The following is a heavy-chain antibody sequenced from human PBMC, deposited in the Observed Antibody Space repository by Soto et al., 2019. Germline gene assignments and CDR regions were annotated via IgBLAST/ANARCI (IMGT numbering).Heavy chain of an antibody. J-gene: IGHJ6*02. V-gene: IGHV3-23*01. D-gene: IGHD2-15*01. Sequence: EVQLLESGGGLVQPGGSLRLSCAASGFTFSSYAMSWVRQAPGKGLEWVSAISGSGGSTYYADSVKGRFTISRDNSKSTRYLQMNSLRAEDTGVYYCAVGRPEVVVAAPTRIDDGMDVWGQGTTVTVSS. CDR2: ISGSGGST. CDR1: GFTFSSYA. CDR3: AVGRPEVVVAAPTRIDDGMDV.